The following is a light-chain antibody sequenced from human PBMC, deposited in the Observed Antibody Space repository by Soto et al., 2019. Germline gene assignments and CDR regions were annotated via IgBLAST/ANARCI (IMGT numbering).Light chain of an antibody. CDR1: QSVLYTSNNKNY. Sequence: ATINCKSSQSVLYTSNNKNYLSWYQQKPGQPPKLLIYWASTRESGVPDRFSGSGSGTDFTLTISSLQPEDFATYYCQQANSFPLTFGGGTKVDIK. V-gene: IGKV4-1*01. CDR2: WAS. CDR3: QQANSFPLT. J-gene: IGKJ4*01.